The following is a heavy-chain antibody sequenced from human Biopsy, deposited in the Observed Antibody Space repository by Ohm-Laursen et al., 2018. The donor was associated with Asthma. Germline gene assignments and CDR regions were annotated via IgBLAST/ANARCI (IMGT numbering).Heavy chain of an antibody. D-gene: IGHD2-21*02. CDR2: IYYSGST. V-gene: IGHV4-31*03. CDR3: ARDVSAAPSIVVVTAADC. Sequence: LTCTVSGGSINIGDYYWSWIRQHPVKGLEWIGYIYYSGSTYYNPSLKSRVSISLDTSKNQFSLSLTSVTAEDTAIYYCARDVSAAPSIVVVTAADCWGQGTLVTVSA. CDR1: GGSINIGDYY. J-gene: IGHJ4*02.